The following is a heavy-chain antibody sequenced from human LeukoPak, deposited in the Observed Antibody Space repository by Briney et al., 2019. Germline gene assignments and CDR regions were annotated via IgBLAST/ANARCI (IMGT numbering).Heavy chain of an antibody. Sequence: PGGSLRLSCAASGFTFSSYGMHWVRQAPGKGLEWVAFIRYDGSNKYYADSVKGRFTISRDNSKNTLYLQMNSLRAEDTAVYYCAKDLGRPRDVIVVVPAAIVYWGQRTLVTVSS. J-gene: IGHJ4*02. CDR2: IRYDGSNK. CDR3: AKDLGRPRDVIVVVPAAIVY. CDR1: GFTFSSYG. D-gene: IGHD2-2*01. V-gene: IGHV3-30*02.